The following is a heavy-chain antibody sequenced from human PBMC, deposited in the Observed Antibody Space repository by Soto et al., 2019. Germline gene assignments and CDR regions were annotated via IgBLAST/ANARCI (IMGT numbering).Heavy chain of an antibody. CDR1: GFTFSSYC. D-gene: IGHD1-1*01. V-gene: IGHV3-7*03. CDR2: IKQDGSEK. CDR3: ERDLYNWNYYFDY. J-gene: IGHJ4*02. Sequence: XGSLSLSCAASGFTFSSYCMSWVRQAPGKGLEWVANIKQDGSEKYYVDSVKGRFTISRDNAKNSLYLQMNSLRAEDTAVYYCERDLYNWNYYFDYWGQGTLVTVPS.